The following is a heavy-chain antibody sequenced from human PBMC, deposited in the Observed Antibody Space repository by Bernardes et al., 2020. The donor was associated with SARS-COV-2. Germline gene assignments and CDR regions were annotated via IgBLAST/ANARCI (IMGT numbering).Heavy chain of an antibody. V-gene: IGHV3-73*01. CDR2: IRSKPKGYAT. CDR1: GFNFSGSA. Sequence: GGSLRLSCAASGFNFSGSAIQWVRQPSGTGLAWIGRIRSKPKGYATTYAASLKGRFVISRDDSRNTAYLQIHSLKIEDTAVYYCTGDYLYWDQGTLVSVSS. D-gene: IGHD4-17*01. J-gene: IGHJ4*02. CDR3: TGDYLY.